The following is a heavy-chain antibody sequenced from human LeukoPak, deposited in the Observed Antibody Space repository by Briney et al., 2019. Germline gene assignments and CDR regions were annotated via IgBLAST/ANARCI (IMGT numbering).Heavy chain of an antibody. J-gene: IGHJ6*03. V-gene: IGHV1-2*02. D-gene: IGHD3-16*01. Sequence: ASVKGSCKASGDTFTGYYMHWVRQAPGQGLEWMGWINPNSGCTNYAQKFQGRVTMTRDTSISTAYMELSRLRADDTAVYYCAKGGITFGGAYYMDVWGKGTTVTVSS. CDR1: GDTFTGYY. CDR2: INPNSGCT. CDR3: AKGGITFGGAYYMDV.